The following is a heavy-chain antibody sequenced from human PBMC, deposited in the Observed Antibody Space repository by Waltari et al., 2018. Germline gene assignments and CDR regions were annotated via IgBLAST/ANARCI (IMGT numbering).Heavy chain of an antibody. CDR3: ARGLGYRGSRFDS. CDR1: GGSISTYF. V-gene: IGHV4-59*01. Sequence: QVQLQESGPGLVKSSETLSLVCTVSGGSISTYFWTWIRQPPGKVLEWIGYITYNGGTDYNPSLNSRATISVDTSKTQVSLRLTSVTAADTAIYYCARGLGYRGSRFDSWGPGTLISVSS. CDR2: ITYNGGT. J-gene: IGHJ4*02. D-gene: IGHD5-12*01.